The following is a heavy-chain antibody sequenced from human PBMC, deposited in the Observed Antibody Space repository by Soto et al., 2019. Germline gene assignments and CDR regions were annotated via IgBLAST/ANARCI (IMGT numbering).Heavy chain of an antibody. CDR2: IIPLFGTA. CDR1: GGTFSKYA. V-gene: IGHV1-69*01. Sequence: QEQLVQSGAEVKNPGSSVKVSCKASGGTFSKYAFSWVRQAPGQGLAWMGGIIPLFGTADYAKRFQGRVTITADESATTTYMELSSLRSEDTAVYYCARAWPRGTMMVLENVNYGMDVWGQGTTVTVSS. CDR3: ARAWPRGTMMVLENVNYGMDV. D-gene: IGHD3-22*01. J-gene: IGHJ6*02.